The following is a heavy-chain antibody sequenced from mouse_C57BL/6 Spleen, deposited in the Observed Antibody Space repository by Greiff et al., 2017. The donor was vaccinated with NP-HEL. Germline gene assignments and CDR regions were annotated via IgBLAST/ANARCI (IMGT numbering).Heavy chain of an antibody. CDR3: ASLCDVGFAY. J-gene: IGHJ3*01. CDR2: ISNKANGYTT. D-gene: IGHD6-2*01. CDR1: GFTFTDYY. V-gene: IGHV7-3*01. Sequence: EVKLVESGGGLVQPGGSLSLSCAASGFTFTDYYMSWVRQPPGKALEWLGFISNKANGYTTEYSASVKGRFTISRDNSQSILYLQMNALRAEDSATYYCASLCDVGFAYWGQGTLVTVSA.